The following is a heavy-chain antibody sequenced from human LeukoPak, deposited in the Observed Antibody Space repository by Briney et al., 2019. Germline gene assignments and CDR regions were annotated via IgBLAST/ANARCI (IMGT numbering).Heavy chain of an antibody. J-gene: IGHJ4*02. D-gene: IGHD6-13*01. CDR3: ARETPDSSSWTAFDF. CDR2: ISSSGSTI. Sequence: GGSLRLSCAAFGFTFSSYEMNWVRQAPGKGLEWVSYISSSGSTIYYADSVKGRFTISRDNAKNSLSLQMNSLRDEDTAVYYCARETPDSSSWTAFDFWGQGTLVTVSS. CDR1: GFTFSSYE. V-gene: IGHV3-48*03.